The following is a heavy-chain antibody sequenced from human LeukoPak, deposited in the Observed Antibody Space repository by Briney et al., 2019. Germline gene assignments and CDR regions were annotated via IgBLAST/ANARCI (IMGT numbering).Heavy chain of an antibody. V-gene: IGHV4-59*12. CDR3: ARAPIPYDRSRTDYRFDP. CDR1: GGSISSYY. J-gene: IGHJ5*02. CDR2: LYYSGST. Sequence: SETLSLTCSVSGGSISSYYWRWIRQHPGKGPEWIGYLYYSGSTNYNPSLKSRVTISLDTSKSQFSLKLTSVTAADTAVYYCARAPIPYDRSRTDYRFDPWGQGTLVTVAS. D-gene: IGHD3-16*01.